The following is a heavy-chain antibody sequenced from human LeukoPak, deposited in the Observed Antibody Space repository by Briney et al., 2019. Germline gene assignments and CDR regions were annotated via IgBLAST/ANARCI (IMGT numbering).Heavy chain of an antibody. CDR1: AFTFSSYW. CDR3: ARPGGARRDGNYFDY. CDR2: IKQDGSEK. Sequence: PGRSLRPSCAAAAFTFSSYWISWVRQVQGEGRGWVGNIKQDGSEKYYVDSVKGRFTISRDNAKNSLYLQMNSLRAEDTAVYYCARPGGARRDGNYFDYWGQGTLVTVSS. V-gene: IGHV3-7*01. D-gene: IGHD5-24*01. J-gene: IGHJ4*02.